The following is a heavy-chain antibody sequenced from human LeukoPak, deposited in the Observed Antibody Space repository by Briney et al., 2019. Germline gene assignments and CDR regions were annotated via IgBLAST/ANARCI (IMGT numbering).Heavy chain of an antibody. CDR3: AKDRDSSGWLLYYFDY. V-gene: IGHV3-66*01. J-gene: IGHJ4*02. Sequence: GGSLRLSCAASGFTVSSNYMSWVRQAPGKGLEWVSVIYSGGSTYYADSVKGRFTISRDNSKNTLYLQMNSLRAEDTAVYYCAKDRDSSGWLLYYFDYWGQGTLVTVSS. D-gene: IGHD6-19*01. CDR1: GFTVSSNY. CDR2: IYSGGST.